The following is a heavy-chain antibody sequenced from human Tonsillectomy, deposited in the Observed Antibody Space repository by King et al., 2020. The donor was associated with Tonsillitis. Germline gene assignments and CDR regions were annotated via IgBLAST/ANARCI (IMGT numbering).Heavy chain of an antibody. V-gene: IGHV3-48*01. CDR3: ARDPRADYAPPYYYGMDV. CDR2: ISSSSSTI. Sequence: VQLVESGGGLVQPGGSLRLSCAASGFTFSSYSMNWVRQAPGKGLEWVSYISSSSSTIYYADSVKGRFTISRDNAKNSLYLQMNSLRAEDTAVYYCARDPRADYAPPYYYGMDVWGQGTTVTVSS. J-gene: IGHJ6*02. D-gene: IGHD3-16*01. CDR1: GFTFSSYS.